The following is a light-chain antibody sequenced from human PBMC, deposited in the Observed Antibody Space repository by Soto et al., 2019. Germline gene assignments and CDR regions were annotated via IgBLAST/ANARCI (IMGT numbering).Light chain of an antibody. CDR3: QHYGTSATWT. CDR1: QSISSSY. V-gene: IGKV3-20*01. CDR2: GAS. J-gene: IGKJ1*01. Sequence: EIVLTQSPVTLSLSPGERATLSCRASQSISSSYLAWYQQKPGQAPRPLIFGASSRASGIPGRFSGSGAGTDFTLTISRQEPEDFAVYYCQHYGTSATWTFGQGTKVEIK.